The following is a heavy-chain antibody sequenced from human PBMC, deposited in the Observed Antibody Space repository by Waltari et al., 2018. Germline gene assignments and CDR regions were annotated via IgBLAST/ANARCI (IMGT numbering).Heavy chain of an antibody. V-gene: IGHV4-39*01. CDR3: ATYIGASLGTAAFDV. Sequence: QLQLQESGPGLVKPSEPLSLTCSASVVSITTNRHYWGWYRQPPGQGLEWIGTFSYNVATYSSPSLRSRVTIFRDTSKNQLSLKLGSVTAADTAFYYCATYIGASLGTAAFDVWGQGTMVTVSS. D-gene: IGHD5-12*01. CDR1: VVSITTNRHY. J-gene: IGHJ3*01. CDR2: FSYNVAT.